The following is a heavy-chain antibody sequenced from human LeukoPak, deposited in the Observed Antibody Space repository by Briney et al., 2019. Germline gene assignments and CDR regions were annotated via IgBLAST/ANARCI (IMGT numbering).Heavy chain of an antibody. Sequence: SETLSLTCTVSGGSISSYYWSWIRQPPGKGLEWIGYIYYSGSTNYNPSLKSRVTISVDTSKNQFSLKLSSVTAADTAVYYCARQRFNNWFDPWGQGTLVTVSS. CDR1: GGSISSYY. V-gene: IGHV4-59*08. J-gene: IGHJ5*02. CDR2: IYYSGST. D-gene: IGHD3-3*01. CDR3: ARQRFNNWFDP.